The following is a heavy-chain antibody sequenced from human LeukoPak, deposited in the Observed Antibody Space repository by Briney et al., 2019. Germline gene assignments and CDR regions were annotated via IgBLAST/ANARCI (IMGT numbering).Heavy chain of an antibody. Sequence: GGSLRLSCAASGFTFSGSAMHWVRQASGKGLEWVGRIRSKANSYATAYAASVKGRFTISRDDSKNTAYLQMNSLKTEDTAVYYCTRPHYDSSGHYYAFDYWGQGTLDTVSS. CDR1: GFTFSGSA. J-gene: IGHJ4*02. CDR2: IRSKANSYAT. D-gene: IGHD3-22*01. V-gene: IGHV3-73*01. CDR3: TRPHYDSSGHYYAFDY.